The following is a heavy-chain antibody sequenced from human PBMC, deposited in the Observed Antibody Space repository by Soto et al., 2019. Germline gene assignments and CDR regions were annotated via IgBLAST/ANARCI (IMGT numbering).Heavy chain of an antibody. CDR1: GDSVSSNSAA. CDR3: ARNAFYDFWSGYYGPPGYYYGMDV. Sequence: SQTLSLTCAISGDSVSSNSAAWNWIRQSPSRGLEWLGRTYYRSKWYNDYAVSVKSRITINPDTSKNQFSLQLNSVTPEDTAVYYCARNAFYDFWSGYYGPPGYYYGMDVWGQGTTVTVSS. J-gene: IGHJ6*02. V-gene: IGHV6-1*01. CDR2: TYYRSKWYN. D-gene: IGHD3-3*01.